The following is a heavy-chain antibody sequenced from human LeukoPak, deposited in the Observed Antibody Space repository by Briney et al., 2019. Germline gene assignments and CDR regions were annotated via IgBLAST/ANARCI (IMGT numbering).Heavy chain of an antibody. CDR2: ISGSGGST. D-gene: IGHD2-21*02. Sequence: GESLRLSCAASGFVFSDYYMSWIRQAPGKGLEWVSAISGSGGSTYYADSVKGRFTISRDNSKNTLYLQMNSLRAEDTAVYYCAKVGIRVVTATRSFDYWGQGTLVTVSS. V-gene: IGHV3-23*01. CDR1: GFVFSDYY. J-gene: IGHJ4*02. CDR3: AKVGIRVVTATRSFDY.